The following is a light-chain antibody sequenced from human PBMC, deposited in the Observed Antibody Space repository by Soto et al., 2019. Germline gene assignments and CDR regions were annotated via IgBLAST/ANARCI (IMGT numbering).Light chain of an antibody. J-gene: IGKJ3*01. Sequence: EIVMTQSPATLSVSPGERATLSCRASQSVTGNLAWYQQKPGQAPRLLIYGVSTRATGIPARFSGSGSGTEFTLTISSLQSEEFAVYYCQQYNKGPLSFGPGTKVDIK. CDR3: QQYNKGPLS. CDR2: GVS. CDR1: QSVTGN. V-gene: IGKV3-15*01.